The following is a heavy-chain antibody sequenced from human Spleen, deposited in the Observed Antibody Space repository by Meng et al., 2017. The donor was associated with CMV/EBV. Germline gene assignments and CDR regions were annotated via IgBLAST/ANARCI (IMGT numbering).Heavy chain of an antibody. V-gene: IGHV3-23*03. J-gene: IGHJ3*02. Sequence: SGLTFSSYAMNWVRQAPGKGLEWVSVIYRGDSSTNYADSVKGRFTISRDNSKNMLYLQMNSLRAEDTAVYYCARDRVVVITNDAFDIWGQGTMVTVSS. CDR3: ARDRVVVITNDAFDI. D-gene: IGHD3-22*01. CDR1: GLTFSSYA. CDR2: IYRGDSST.